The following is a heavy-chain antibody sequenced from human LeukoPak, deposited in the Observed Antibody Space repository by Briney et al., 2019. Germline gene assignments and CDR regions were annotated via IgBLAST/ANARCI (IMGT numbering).Heavy chain of an antibody. CDR2: IRYDGSNK. Sequence: PGGSLRLSCAASGFTFSSYGMHWVRQAPGKGLEWVAFIRYDGSNKYYADSVKGRFTISRDNSKNTLYLQMNSLRAEDTAVYYCAKYLAYCGGDCYSNDAFDIWGQGTMVTVSS. D-gene: IGHD2-21*02. V-gene: IGHV3-30*02. CDR3: AKYLAYCGGDCYSNDAFDI. J-gene: IGHJ3*02. CDR1: GFTFSSYG.